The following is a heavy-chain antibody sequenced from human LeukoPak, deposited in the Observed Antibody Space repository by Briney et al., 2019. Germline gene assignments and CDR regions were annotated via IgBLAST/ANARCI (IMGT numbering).Heavy chain of an antibody. CDR1: GGSISDSSYY. CDR2: IYYSGST. J-gene: IGHJ4*02. Sequence: PSETLSLTCTVSGGSISDSSYYWGWIRQPPGKGLEWIGSIYYSGSTYYNPSLKSRVTISVDTSKNQFSLKLSSVTAADTAVYYCDRMVRGVINYGGQETLVTVSS. D-gene: IGHD3-10*01. CDR3: DRMVRGVINY. V-gene: IGHV4-39*01.